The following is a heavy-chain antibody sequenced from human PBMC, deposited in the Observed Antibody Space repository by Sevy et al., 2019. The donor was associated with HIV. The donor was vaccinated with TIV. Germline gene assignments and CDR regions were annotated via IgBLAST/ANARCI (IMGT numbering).Heavy chain of an antibody. CDR1: GFTVSSNY. J-gene: IGHJ6*02. CDR3: AKGTLVVPTVIYYYYGMSV. D-gene: IGHD2-2*02. Sequence: GGSLRLSCAASGFTVSSNYMSWVRQAPGKGLEWVSAISHSGDGTYYADSVKGRFTISRDNSKNTLYLEMNSLRAEDTAVYYCAKGTLVVPTVIYYYYGMSVWGQGTTVTVSS. V-gene: IGHV3-23*01. CDR2: ISHSGDGT.